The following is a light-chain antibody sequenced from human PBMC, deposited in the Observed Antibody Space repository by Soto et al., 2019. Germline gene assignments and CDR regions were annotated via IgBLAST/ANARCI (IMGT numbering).Light chain of an antibody. CDR1: QTISSNY. CDR3: QQYVSWT. J-gene: IGKJ1*01. CDR2: GTS. Sequence: EIVLTQSPGTLSVSPGERATLSCRASQTISSNYLAWYQQKPGQAPSLLIYGTSSRATGIPDRFSGSGSGTDFTLTISRLEPEDSAIYYCQQYVSWTFGQGTRWKSN. V-gene: IGKV3-20*01.